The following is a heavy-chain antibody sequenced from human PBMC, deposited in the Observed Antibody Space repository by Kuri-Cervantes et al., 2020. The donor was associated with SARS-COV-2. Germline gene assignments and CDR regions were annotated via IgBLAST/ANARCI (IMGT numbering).Heavy chain of an antibody. V-gene: IGHV3-23*01. CDR1: GFIFSSYG. Sequence: GGSLRLSCAASGFIFSSYGMNWVRQAPGKGLEWVSTISESGGVTYYADSVMGRFTILRDNSKNTLYLQMNSLRADDTAVYYCARSTPFRRLVVISQGGAFDIWGQGTMVTVSS. CDR2: ISESGGVT. J-gene: IGHJ3*02. CDR3: ARSTPFRRLVVISQGGAFDI. D-gene: IGHD3-22*01.